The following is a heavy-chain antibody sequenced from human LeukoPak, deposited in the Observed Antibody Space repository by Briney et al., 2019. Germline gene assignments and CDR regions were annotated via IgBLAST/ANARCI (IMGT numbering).Heavy chain of an antibody. Sequence: GGSLRLSCAASGFTFTTYWMHWVRQAPGKGLVWVSHINSDGSITSYADSVKGRFTISRDNAKNTLYLQMDSLGDEDTAVYYCARDRDYAFDYWGQGTLVTVSS. CDR2: INSDGSIT. D-gene: IGHD4-17*01. V-gene: IGHV3-74*01. CDR3: ARDRDYAFDY. CDR1: GFTFTTYW. J-gene: IGHJ4*02.